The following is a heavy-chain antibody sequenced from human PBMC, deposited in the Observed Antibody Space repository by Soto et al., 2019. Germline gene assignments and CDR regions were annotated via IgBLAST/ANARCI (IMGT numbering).Heavy chain of an antibody. J-gene: IGHJ6*02. CDR1: GYSFTSYW. CDR2: IYPGDSEI. CDR3: ARHTLNSSGWTYYYYGMDV. V-gene: IGHV5-51*01. Sequence: HGESLKISCKASGYSFTSYWIGWVRQMPGKGLEWMGIIYPGDSEIRYRPSFEGQVTISADKSTSTAYLQWSSLEASDSAMYYCARHTLNSSGWTYYYYGMDVWGQGTTVTVSS. D-gene: IGHD6-19*01.